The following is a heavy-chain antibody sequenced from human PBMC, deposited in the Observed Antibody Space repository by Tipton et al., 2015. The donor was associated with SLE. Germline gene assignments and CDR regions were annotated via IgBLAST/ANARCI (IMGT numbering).Heavy chain of an antibody. J-gene: IGHJ1*01. D-gene: IGHD4-17*01. V-gene: IGHV4-59*06. CDR2: ISYSGST. Sequence: TLSLTCTVSGGSISSHYWSWIRQHPGKGLEWVGNISYSGSTHYNPSLKSPITISFDTSKNQFSLNLYSVTAADTAVYYCATSGGANDYGDSGKEYFQNWGPGTLVTVSS. CDR3: ATSGGANDYGDSGKEYFQN. CDR1: GGSISSHY.